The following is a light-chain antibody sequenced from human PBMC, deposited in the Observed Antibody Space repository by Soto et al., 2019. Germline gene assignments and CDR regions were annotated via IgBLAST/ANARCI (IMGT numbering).Light chain of an antibody. J-gene: IGLJ1*01. V-gene: IGLV2-11*01. Sequence: QSVLTQPASVSGSPGQSIAISCTGTSRDVGGYSYVSWYQQQPGEAPKLMIYDVSKRPSGVPDRFSGSKSGNTASLTISGLQAEDEADYYCCSYAGSYTYVFGTGTKVTVL. CDR2: DVS. CDR1: SRDVGGYSY. CDR3: CSYAGSYTYV.